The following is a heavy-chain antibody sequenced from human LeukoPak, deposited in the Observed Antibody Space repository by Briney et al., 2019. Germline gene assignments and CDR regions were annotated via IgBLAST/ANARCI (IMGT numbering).Heavy chain of an antibody. CDR1: GGTFSSYA. Sequence: SVKVSCKASGGTFSSYAISWVRQAPGQGLEWMGGIIPIFGTANYAQKFQGRVTITADESTSTAYMELSSLRSEDTAVYYCAREDCTNGVCYIDGMDVWGQGTTVTVSS. V-gene: IGHV1-69*13. J-gene: IGHJ6*02. CDR2: IIPIFGTA. D-gene: IGHD2-8*01. CDR3: AREDCTNGVCYIDGMDV.